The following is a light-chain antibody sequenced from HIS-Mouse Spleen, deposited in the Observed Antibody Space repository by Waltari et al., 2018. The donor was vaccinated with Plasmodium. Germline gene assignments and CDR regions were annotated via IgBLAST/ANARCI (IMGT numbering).Light chain of an antibody. V-gene: IGKV3-15*01. J-gene: IGKJ3*01. CDR2: GAS. CDR1: QCVSSN. CDR3: QQYNNWSFT. Sequence: EIVMTQSPATLSVSPRQRATLSCRASQCVSSNLAWYQQKPGQAPRLLIYGASTRATGIPARFSGSGSGTEFTLTISSLQSEDFAVYYCQQYNNWSFTFGPGTKVDIK.